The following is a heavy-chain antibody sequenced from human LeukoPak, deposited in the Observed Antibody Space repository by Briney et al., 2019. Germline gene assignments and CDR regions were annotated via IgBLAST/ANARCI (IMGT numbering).Heavy chain of an antibody. V-gene: IGHV3-33*06. CDR3: AKEGIAVAGTVLGLFDY. CDR2: IWYDGSNK. CDR1: GFTFSSYG. D-gene: IGHD6-19*01. J-gene: IGHJ4*02. Sequence: GGSLRLXCAASGFTFSSYGMHWVRQAPGKELEWVAVIWYDGSNKYYADSVRGRFTISRDNSKNTLYLQMNSLRAEDTAVYYCAKEGIAVAGTVLGLFDYWGQGTLVTVSS.